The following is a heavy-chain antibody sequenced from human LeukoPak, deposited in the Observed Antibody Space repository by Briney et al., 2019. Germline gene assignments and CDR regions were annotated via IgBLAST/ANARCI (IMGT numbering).Heavy chain of an antibody. CDR1: GGSISSSSYY. J-gene: IGHJ6*03. D-gene: IGHD6-19*01. CDR2: IYYSGST. Sequence: SETLSLTCTVSGGSISSSSYYWGWIRQPPGKGLEWIGSIYYSGSTYYNPSLKSRATISVDTSKNQFSLKLSSVTAADTAVYHCSRDETYSSDWQSNHYYYYMDVWGKGTTVTVSS. V-gene: IGHV4-39*07. CDR3: SRDETYSSDWQSNHYYYYMDV.